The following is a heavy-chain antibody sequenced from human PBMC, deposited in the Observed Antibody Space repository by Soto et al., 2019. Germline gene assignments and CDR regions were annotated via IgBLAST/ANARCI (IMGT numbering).Heavy chain of an antibody. CDR1: GGTFSSYA. CDR3: ARDGVRAEYFQH. V-gene: IGHV1-69*13. CDR2: IIPIFGTA. Sequence: VASVKVSCKASGGTFSSYAISWVRQAPGQGLEWMGGIIPIFGTANYAQKFQGRVTITADESTSTAYMELSSLRSEDTAVYYCARDGVRAEYFQHWGQGTLVTVSS. D-gene: IGHD3-16*01. J-gene: IGHJ1*01.